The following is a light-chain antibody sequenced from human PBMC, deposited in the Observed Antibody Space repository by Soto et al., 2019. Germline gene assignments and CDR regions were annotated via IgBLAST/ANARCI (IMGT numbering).Light chain of an antibody. CDR2: EVS. CDR1: SSHVGGYNY. J-gene: IGLJ1*01. V-gene: IGLV2-14*01. CDR3: SSYTSSSIDYV. Sequence: QSALTQPASVSGSPGQSITISCTGTSSHVGGYNYVSWYQQHPGKAPKLMIYEVSNRPSGVSNRFSGSKSGNTASLTISGLQAEDAADYYCSSYTSSSIDYVFGTGTKLTVL.